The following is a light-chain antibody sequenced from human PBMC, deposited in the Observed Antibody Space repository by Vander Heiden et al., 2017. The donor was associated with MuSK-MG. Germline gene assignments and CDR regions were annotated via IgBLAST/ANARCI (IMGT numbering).Light chain of an antibody. CDR2: DAS. J-gene: IGKJ2*01. Sequence: EIVLTQSPGTLSLSPGERVTLSCRASQSVNSGYLAWYQQKPGQAPRLLIYDASIRATGIPDRFSGSGSGTDFTLTISRLEPEDFAVYYCQQYGSSPGYTFGQGTKLEIK. V-gene: IGKV3-20*01. CDR1: QSVNSGY. CDR3: QQYGSSPGYT.